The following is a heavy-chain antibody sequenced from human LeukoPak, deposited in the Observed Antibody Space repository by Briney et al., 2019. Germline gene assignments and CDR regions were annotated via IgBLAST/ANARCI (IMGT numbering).Heavy chain of an antibody. D-gene: IGHD3-10*01. CDR2: INSDGSDI. CDR1: GFTFNRYW. V-gene: IGHV3-74*01. Sequence: GGSLRLSCAASGFTFNRYWVHWVRQAPGKGLVWVSRINSDGSDITYADSVKGRFTISRDNAKNTVYVQMNSLRAEDTAVYYCARGSLGDGSLLIDCWGQGTLVTVSS. CDR3: ARGSLGDGSLLIDC. J-gene: IGHJ4*02.